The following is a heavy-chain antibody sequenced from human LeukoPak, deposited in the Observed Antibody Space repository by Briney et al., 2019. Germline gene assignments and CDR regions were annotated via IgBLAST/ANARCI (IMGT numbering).Heavy chain of an antibody. CDR2: ISPEGSGT. D-gene: IGHD2-8*02. CDR3: TRVQAGRSGLMDV. J-gene: IGHJ6*02. CDR1: GFSLSGYW. Sequence: PGGSLRLSCAASGFSLSGYWMHWVRQAPGKALVWVSRISPEGSGTTYADSVKGRFTISRDTAKNTVYLQMNRLRDEDAAVYHCTRVQAGRSGLMDVWGRGTTVTVPS. V-gene: IGHV3-74*03.